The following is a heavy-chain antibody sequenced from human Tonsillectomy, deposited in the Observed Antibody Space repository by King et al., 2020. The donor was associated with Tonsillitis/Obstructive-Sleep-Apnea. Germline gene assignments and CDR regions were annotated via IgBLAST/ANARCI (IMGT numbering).Heavy chain of an antibody. J-gene: IGHJ4*02. CDR2: INHSGST. Sequence: VQLQQWGAGLLKPSETLSLTCAVYGGSFSGYNWTWIRQPPGKGLEWIGEINHSGSTTYDPSLKSRVTISLDTSKNQFSRKLSSVTAADPAVYYCAGQNLWGYYFDYWGQGTPVTVSS. CDR1: GGSFSGYN. V-gene: IGHV4-34*01. CDR3: AGQNLWGYYFDY. D-gene: IGHD7-27*01.